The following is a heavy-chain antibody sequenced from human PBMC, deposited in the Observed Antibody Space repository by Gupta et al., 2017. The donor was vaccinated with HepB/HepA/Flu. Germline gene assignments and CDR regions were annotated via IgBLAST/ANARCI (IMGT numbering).Heavy chain of an antibody. CDR3: ARSESYYDAFDI. J-gene: IGHJ3*02. CDR2: IIPIVGTA. Sequence: QVQLVQSGAEVKKPGSSVKVSCKASGGTISSYALSWVRQAPGQGLEWMGGIIPIVGTANYAQKFQGRVTITADESTSTAYMELSSLRSEDTAVYYCARSESYYDAFDIWGQGTMVTVSS. CDR1: GGTISSYA. V-gene: IGHV1-69*01. D-gene: IGHD1-26*01.